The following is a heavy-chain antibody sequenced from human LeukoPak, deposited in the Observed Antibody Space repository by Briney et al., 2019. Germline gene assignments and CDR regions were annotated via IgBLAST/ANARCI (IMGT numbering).Heavy chain of an antibody. CDR2: ISGSGGST. Sequence: GGSLRLSCAASGFTFSSYGMSWVRQAPGKGLEWVSAISGSGGSTYYADSVKGRFTISRDNSKNTLYLQMNSLRAEDTAVYYCAKDLTGTYFNYDSTRSYFDYWGQGTLVTVSS. J-gene: IGHJ4*02. V-gene: IGHV3-23*01. D-gene: IGHD3-22*01. CDR3: AKDLTGTYFNYDSTRSYFDY. CDR1: GFTFSSYG.